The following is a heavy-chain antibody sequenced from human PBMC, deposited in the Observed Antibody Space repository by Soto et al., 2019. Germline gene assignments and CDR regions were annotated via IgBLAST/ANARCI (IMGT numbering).Heavy chain of an antibody. Sequence: SETLSLTCTVSGGSISSGSYYWTWIRQHPGKGLEWIGYIYYGGSTYYNPSLKSRVTISVDTSKNQFSLKLSSVTAADTAVYYCARGADYGDYLSFDYWGQGTLVTVSS. D-gene: IGHD4-17*01. CDR3: ARGADYGDYLSFDY. CDR1: GGSISSGSYY. J-gene: IGHJ4*02. CDR2: IYYGGST. V-gene: IGHV4-31*03.